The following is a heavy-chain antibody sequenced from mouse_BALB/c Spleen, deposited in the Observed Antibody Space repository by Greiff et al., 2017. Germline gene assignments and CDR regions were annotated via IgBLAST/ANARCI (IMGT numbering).Heavy chain of an antibody. D-gene: IGHD1-1*01. J-gene: IGHJ4*01. CDR1: GFTFSSFG. CDR2: ISSGSSTI. Sequence: EVQGVESGGGLVQPGGSRKLSCAASGFTFSSFGMHWVRQAPEKGLEWVAYISSGSSTIYYADTVKGRFTISRDNPKNTLFLQMTSLRSEDTAMYYCARGDYGSSYYAMDYWGQGTSVTVSS. CDR3: ARGDYGSSYYAMDY. V-gene: IGHV5-17*02.